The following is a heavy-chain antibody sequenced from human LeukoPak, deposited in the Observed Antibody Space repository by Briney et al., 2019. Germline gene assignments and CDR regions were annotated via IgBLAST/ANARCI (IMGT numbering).Heavy chain of an antibody. CDR3: ARGPGYSSSWYGTDL. J-gene: IGHJ5*02. D-gene: IGHD6-13*01. V-gene: IGHV3-74*01. CDR2: INSDGSTT. CDR1: GFTLSSYW. Sequence: GGSLRLSCAASGFTLSSYWMHWARQAPVKGLVWVSRINSDGSTTNYADSVKGRFTISRDNAKNTLYLQMDSLRAEDTAVYYCARGPGYSSSWYGTDLWGQGALVTVSS.